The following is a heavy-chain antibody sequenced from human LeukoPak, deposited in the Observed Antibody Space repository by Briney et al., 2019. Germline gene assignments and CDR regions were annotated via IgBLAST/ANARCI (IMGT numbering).Heavy chain of an antibody. CDR1: GYTFSSFG. CDR3: ARDSPDGSGTYYNDSPDY. CDR2: ISAYNGNT. J-gene: IGHJ4*02. V-gene: IGHV1-18*01. Sequence: GASVKVSCKASGYTFSSFGISWVRQAPGQGLEWMGWISAYNGNTNYRQKLQGRLTMTTDTSTSTAYMDLRSLRSDDTAIYYCARDSPDGSGTYYNDSPDYWGQGTLVTVSS. D-gene: IGHD3-10*01.